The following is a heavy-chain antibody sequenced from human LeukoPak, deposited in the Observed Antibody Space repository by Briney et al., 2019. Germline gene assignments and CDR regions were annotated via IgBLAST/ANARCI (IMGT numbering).Heavy chain of an antibody. CDR2: IYYSGST. D-gene: IGHD5-24*01. J-gene: IGHJ3*02. Sequence: SETLSLTCTVSGGSISSYYWSWIRQPPGKGLEWIGYIYYSGSTNYNPSLKSRVTISVDTSKHQFSLKLSSVTAADTAVYYCARDTMRDGYNYGAFDIWGQGTMVTVSS. CDR1: GGSISSYY. V-gene: IGHV4-59*01. CDR3: ARDTMRDGYNYGAFDI.